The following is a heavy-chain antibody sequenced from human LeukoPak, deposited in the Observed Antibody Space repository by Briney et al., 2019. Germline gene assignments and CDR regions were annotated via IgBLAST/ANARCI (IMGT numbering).Heavy chain of an antibody. CDR3: ARDFGPNYYGSGGYYNV. Sequence: VASVKVSCKASGGTFSSYAISWVRQAPGQGLEWMGRIIPILGIANYAQKFQGRVTITADKSTSTAYMELSSLRSEDTAVYYCARDFGPNYYGSGGYYNVWGQGTLVTVSS. V-gene: IGHV1-69*04. CDR1: GGTFSSYA. CDR2: IIPILGIA. D-gene: IGHD3-10*01. J-gene: IGHJ4*02.